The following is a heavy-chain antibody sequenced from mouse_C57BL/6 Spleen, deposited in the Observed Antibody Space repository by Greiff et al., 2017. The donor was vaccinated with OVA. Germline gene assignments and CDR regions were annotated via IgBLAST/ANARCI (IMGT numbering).Heavy chain of an antibody. CDR3: GRPGDYDSWFAY. CDR2: IRSKSNNYAT. V-gene: IGHV10-1*01. Sequence: EVQVVESGGGLVQPKGSLKLSCAASGFSFNTYAMNWVRQAPGKGLEWVARIRSKSNNYATYYADSVKDRFTISRDDSESMLYLQMNNLKNEDTAMYYCGRPGDYDSWFAYRGQGTLVTVSA. D-gene: IGHD2-4*01. J-gene: IGHJ3*01. CDR1: GFSFNTYA.